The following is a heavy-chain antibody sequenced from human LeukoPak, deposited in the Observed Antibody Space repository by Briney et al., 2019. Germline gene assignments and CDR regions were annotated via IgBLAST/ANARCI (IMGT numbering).Heavy chain of an antibody. J-gene: IGHJ4*02. CDR3: ARGGYKDADWDFDY. CDR2: ISAYNGNT. Sequence: ASVKVSCKASGYSFSSYGISWVRQAPGQGLEYMGWISAYNGNTNFGRKVQGRVTMTTDTSTSTAYMELKHLRSDDTAVYYCARGGYKDADWDFDYWGQGTLVTVSS. CDR1: GYSFSSYG. V-gene: IGHV1-18*01. D-gene: IGHD5-24*01.